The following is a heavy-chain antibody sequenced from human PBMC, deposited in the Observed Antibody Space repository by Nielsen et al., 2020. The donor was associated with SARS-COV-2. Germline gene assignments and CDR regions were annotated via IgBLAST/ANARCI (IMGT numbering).Heavy chain of an antibody. D-gene: IGHD6-19*01. CDR2: ISWNSGSI. J-gene: IGHJ4*02. V-gene: IGHV3-9*01. Sequence: GGSLRLYCAASGFTFDDYAMHWVRQAPGKGLEWVSGISWNSGSIGYADSVKGRFTISRDNAKNSLYLQMNSLRAEDTALYYCAKDGHSSGWYGAPDYWGQGTLVTVSS. CDR1: GFTFDDYA. CDR3: AKDGHSSGWYGAPDY.